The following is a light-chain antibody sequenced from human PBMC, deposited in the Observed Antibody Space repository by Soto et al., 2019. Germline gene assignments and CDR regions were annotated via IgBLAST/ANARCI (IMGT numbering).Light chain of an antibody. CDR3: QQYNDWLT. V-gene: IGKV3D-15*01. Sequence: EIVMTQSPATLSVSPGERATHSCRASQSVSSNLAWYQQKPGQAPRLLIYGASTRATGIPARFSGSGSGTEFTLSISSLQSEDFAVFYCQQYNDWLTFGGGTKVDIK. CDR2: GAS. J-gene: IGKJ4*01. CDR1: QSVSSN.